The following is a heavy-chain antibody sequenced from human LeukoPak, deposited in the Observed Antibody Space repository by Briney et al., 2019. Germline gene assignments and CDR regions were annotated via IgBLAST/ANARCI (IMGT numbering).Heavy chain of an antibody. J-gene: IGHJ5*02. CDR2: IIPIFGTA. Sequence: GASVKVSCKASGGTFSSYAISWVRQAPGQGLEWMGRIIPIFGTANYAQKFQGRVTITTDESTSTAYMELSSLRSEVTAVYYCARGRGGAAAGTVSWFDPWGQGTLVTVSS. CDR3: ARGRGGAAAGTVSWFDP. CDR1: GGTFSSYA. D-gene: IGHD6-13*01. V-gene: IGHV1-69*05.